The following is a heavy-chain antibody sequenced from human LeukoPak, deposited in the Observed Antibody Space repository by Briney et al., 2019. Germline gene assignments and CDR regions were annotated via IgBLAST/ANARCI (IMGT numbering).Heavy chain of an antibody. CDR3: ARSPHAYSNYGNNYYYYMDV. CDR1: GGSFSGYY. CDR2: INHSGST. V-gene: IGHV4-34*01. J-gene: IGHJ6*03. D-gene: IGHD4-11*01. Sequence: SETLSLTCAVYGGSFSGYYWSWIRQPPGKGLEWIGEINHSGSTNYNPSLKSRVTISVDTSKNQFSLKLSSVTAADTAVYYCARSPHAYSNYGNNYYYYMDVWGEGTTVTVSS.